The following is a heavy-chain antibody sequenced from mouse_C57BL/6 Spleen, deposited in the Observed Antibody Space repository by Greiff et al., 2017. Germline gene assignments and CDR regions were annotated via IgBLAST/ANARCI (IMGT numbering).Heavy chain of an antibody. CDR3: TRDSITTVPNYFDY. D-gene: IGHD1-1*01. CDR2: IYPGNSDT. V-gene: IGHV1-5*01. CDR1: GYTFTSYW. Sequence: VQLQQSGTVLARPGASVKMSCKTSGYTFTSYWMHWVKQRPGQGLEWIGAIYPGNSDTSYNQKFKGKAKLTAVTSASTAYMELSSLTNEDSAVYYCTRDSITTVPNYFDYWGQGTTLTVSS. J-gene: IGHJ2*01.